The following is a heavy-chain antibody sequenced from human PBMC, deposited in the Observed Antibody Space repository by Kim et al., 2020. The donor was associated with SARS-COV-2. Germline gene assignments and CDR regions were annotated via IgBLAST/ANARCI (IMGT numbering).Heavy chain of an antibody. Sequence: GGSLRLSCAACGFSFSSYCIHWVRQAPGKGLEWVAFISYDASEIHYADSVKGRFTSSRDNSKNILYLQMNGLRAEDTAVYYCARRGGSGRDQSYYGLDVWGQGTTVTVSS. CDR1: GFSFSSYC. J-gene: IGHJ6*02. D-gene: IGHD3-10*01. V-gene: IGHV3-33*05. CDR2: ISYDASEI. CDR3: ARRGGSGRDQSYYGLDV.